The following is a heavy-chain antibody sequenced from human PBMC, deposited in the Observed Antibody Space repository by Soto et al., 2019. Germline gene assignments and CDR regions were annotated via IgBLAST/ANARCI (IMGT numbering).Heavy chain of an antibody. CDR3: ATVLHDYGTNCVDS. CDR1: GASIRTARSY. CDR2: IYYTGPT. V-gene: IGHV4-30-4*01. J-gene: IGHJ5*01. D-gene: IGHD3-16*01. Sequence: PWETLSLTCSVSGASIRTARSYWSWIRPSTGRGLEGIGYIYYTGPTHYNPAVKSRVTILLDNSKDHFSLTLTSVTAADTAIYYCATVLHDYGTNCVDSWGQGTQVTVSS.